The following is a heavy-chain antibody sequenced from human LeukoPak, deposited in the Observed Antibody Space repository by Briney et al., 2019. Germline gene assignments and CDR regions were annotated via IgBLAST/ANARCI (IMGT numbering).Heavy chain of an antibody. CDR2: IYYSGNT. CDR3: AREDPQTTVPEGMDV. V-gene: IGHV4-59*01. Sequence: PSETLSLTCTGSGGSISYYYWSWIRQSPGKGLEWIGYIYYSGNTNYNPSLKSRVTISVDTSKNQFSLQLRSVTAADTAVYYCAREDPQTTVPEGMDVWGQGTTVTVSS. CDR1: GGSISYYY. D-gene: IGHD4-17*01. J-gene: IGHJ6*02.